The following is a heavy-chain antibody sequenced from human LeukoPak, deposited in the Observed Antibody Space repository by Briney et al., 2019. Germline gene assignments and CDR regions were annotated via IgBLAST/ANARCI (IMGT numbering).Heavy chain of an antibody. CDR2: IREDGTEK. D-gene: IGHD7-27*01. Sequence: PGGSLRLSCTAPGFTLSGAWMTWVRQAPGKGLEWVANIREDGTEKNYGDSVKGRFTISRDNAKNSLFLQMSNLRDDDTAIYYCARHVGISFWGQGTLVTVSS. J-gene: IGHJ4*02. CDR1: GFTLSGAW. V-gene: IGHV3-7*01. CDR3: ARHVGISF.